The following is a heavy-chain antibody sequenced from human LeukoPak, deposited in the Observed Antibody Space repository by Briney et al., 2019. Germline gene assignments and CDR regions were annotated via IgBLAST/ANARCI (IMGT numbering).Heavy chain of an antibody. CDR3: AKGGVAVTGRFDY. J-gene: IGHJ4*02. CDR1: GFTFSSYW. D-gene: IGHD6-19*01. V-gene: IGHV3-74*01. CDR2: INSDGSST. Sequence: GGSLRLSCAASGFTFSSYWMHWVRQAPGKGLVWVSRINSDGSSTSYADSVKGRFTISRDNAKNTLYLQMNSLRAEDTAVYYCAKGGVAVTGRFDYWGQGTLVTVSS.